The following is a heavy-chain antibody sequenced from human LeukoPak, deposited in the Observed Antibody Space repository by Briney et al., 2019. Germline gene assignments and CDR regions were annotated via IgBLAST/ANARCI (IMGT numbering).Heavy chain of an antibody. CDR1: GFTFSSYG. J-gene: IGHJ4*02. D-gene: IGHD3-10*01. Sequence: PGGSLRLSCAASGFTFSSYGMSWVRQAPGKGLEWVSAISGSGGSTYYADSVKGRFTISRDNAKNSLYLQMNSLRVEDTAVYYCARGRGLPGPLDYWGQGTLVTVSS. CDR3: ARGRGLPGPLDY. CDR2: ISGSGGST. V-gene: IGHV3-23*01.